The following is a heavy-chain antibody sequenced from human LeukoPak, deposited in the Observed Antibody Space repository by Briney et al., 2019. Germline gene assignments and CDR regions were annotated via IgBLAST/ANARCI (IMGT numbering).Heavy chain of an antibody. D-gene: IGHD5-24*01. J-gene: IGHJ5*02. CDR1: GGSISIYY. CDR2: TYNSGST. Sequence: SETLSLTCTVSGGSISIYYWSWIRQPPGKGLEWIGYTYNSGSTNYNPSLKSRVTISVDTSKNQFSLKLSSVTAADTAVYYCARGGRETRWLQVPDNWFDPWGQGTLVTVSS. V-gene: IGHV4-59*12. CDR3: ARGGRETRWLQVPDNWFDP.